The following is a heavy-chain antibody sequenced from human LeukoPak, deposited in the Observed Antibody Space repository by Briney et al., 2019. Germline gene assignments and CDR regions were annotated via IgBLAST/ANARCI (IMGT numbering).Heavy chain of an antibody. V-gene: IGHV3-30-3*01. D-gene: IGHD4-17*01. Sequence: GRSLRLSCAASGFTFSSFAMHWVRQAPGKGLEWVAVISYDGSNKYYADSVKGRFTISRDNSKNTLYLQMNSLRAEDTAVYYCASLTTVRDYGGQGTLVTVSS. J-gene: IGHJ4*02. CDR2: ISYDGSNK. CDR3: ASLTTVRDY. CDR1: GFTFSSFA.